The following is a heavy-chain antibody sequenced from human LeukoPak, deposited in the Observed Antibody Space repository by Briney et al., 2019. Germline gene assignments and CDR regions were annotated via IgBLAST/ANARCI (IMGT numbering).Heavy chain of an antibody. D-gene: IGHD6-13*01. CDR2: TYYRSKWYN. Sequence: SQTLSLTSAISGDSVSSNSAAWNWIRQSPSRGLEWLGRTYYRSKWYNDYAVSVKSRITINPDTSNNQFSLQLNSVTPEDTAVYYCARTPYSSSWDGYYYYYGMDVSGKGTTVTVSS. CDR1: GDSVSSNSAA. J-gene: IGHJ6*04. CDR3: ARTPYSSSWDGYYYYYGMDV. V-gene: IGHV6-1*01.